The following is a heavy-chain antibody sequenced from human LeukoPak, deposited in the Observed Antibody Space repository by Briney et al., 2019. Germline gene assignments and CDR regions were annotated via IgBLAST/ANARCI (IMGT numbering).Heavy chain of an antibody. J-gene: IGHJ4*02. D-gene: IGHD3-10*01. V-gene: IGHV4-59*01. CDR3: ARGKEVITMLRGLKPGYYFDY. CDR1: GGSITNYY. CDR2: IHYSGST. Sequence: SETLSLTCTVSGGSITNYYWSWIRQPPGKGLEWIGYIHYSGSTKYNSSLKSRVTISVDTSKNQFSLTLNSVTAADTAVYYCARGKEVITMLRGLKPGYYFDYWGQGTLVTVSS.